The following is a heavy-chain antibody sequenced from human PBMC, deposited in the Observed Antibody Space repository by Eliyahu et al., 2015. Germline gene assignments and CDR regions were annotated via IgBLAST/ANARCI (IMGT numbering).Heavy chain of an antibody. CDR3: VKAEIGLRYFDWSPHYGMDV. CDR1: GFXFXXYA. Sequence: EVQLVESGGGLVQPGGSLRLSCSASGFXFXXYAMXWVRQAPGKGLEYVSAISSNGGSTYYADSVKGRFTISRDNSKNTLYLQMSSLRAEDTAVYYCVKAEIGLRYFDWSPHYGMDVWGQGTTVTVSS. V-gene: IGHV3-64D*06. D-gene: IGHD3-9*01. J-gene: IGHJ6*02. CDR2: ISSNGGST.